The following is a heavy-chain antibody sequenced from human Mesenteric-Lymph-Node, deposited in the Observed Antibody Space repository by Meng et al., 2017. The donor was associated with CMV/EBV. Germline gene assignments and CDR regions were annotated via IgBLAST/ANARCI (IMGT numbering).Heavy chain of an antibody. Sequence: GGSLRLSCAASGFTVSSNHMNWVRQAPGKGLEWVANIKQDGSEKYYVDSVKGRFTISRDNAKKSLYLQMNSLRAEDTAVYYCARSTAGDTYYDFWSGYYPYYYYGMDVWGQGTTVTVSS. CDR2: IKQDGSEK. CDR3: ARSTAGDTYYDFWSGYYPYYYYGMDV. D-gene: IGHD3-3*01. CDR1: GFTVSSNH. V-gene: IGHV3-7*01. J-gene: IGHJ6*02.